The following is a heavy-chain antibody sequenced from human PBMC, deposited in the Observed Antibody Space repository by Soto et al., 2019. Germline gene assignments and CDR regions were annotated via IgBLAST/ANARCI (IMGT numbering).Heavy chain of an antibody. CDR1: GFTFSSYG. J-gene: IGHJ6*04. CDR2: ISYDGTSK. D-gene: IGHD6-13*01. V-gene: IGHV3-30*18. Sequence: ESGGGVVQPGRSLRLSCAASGFTFSSYGLHWVRQAPGKGLERVAVISYDGTSKHYADFVKGRFTISRDNAKNTLYLQMNSLRPENTAVYYCAKGARVWYYYSGMDVWGKGTTVTVFS. CDR3: AKGARVWYYYSGMDV.